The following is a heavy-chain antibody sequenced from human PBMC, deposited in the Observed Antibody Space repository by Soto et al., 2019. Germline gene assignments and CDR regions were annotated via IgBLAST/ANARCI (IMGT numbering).Heavy chain of an antibody. CDR1: GGTFSSYA. CDR2: IIPIFGTA. Sequence: SVKVSCKASGGTFSSYAISWVRQAPGQGLEWMGGIIPIFGTANYAQKFQGRVTITADKSTSTAYMELSSLRSEDTAVYYCAEDIVVVPAAMRGYYYYGMDVWGQGTTVTV. D-gene: IGHD2-2*01. CDR3: AEDIVVVPAAMRGYYYYGMDV. V-gene: IGHV1-69*06. J-gene: IGHJ6*02.